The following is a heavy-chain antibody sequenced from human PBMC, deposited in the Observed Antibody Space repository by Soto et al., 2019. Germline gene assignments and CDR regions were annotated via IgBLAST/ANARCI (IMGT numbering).Heavy chain of an antibody. CDR3: TKSSGGSSSVGMDY. CDR1: GFIFKNYA. J-gene: IGHJ4*02. V-gene: IGHV3-30*04. CDR2: ITRDGYNK. Sequence: QVQLVESGGGVVQPGRSLRLSCAVSGFIFKNYALNWVGKAPGKGLEWVASITRDGYNKYYADSVKGRFTISRDNSKNTLSLQMTALRVEDSSVYYCTKSSGGSSSVGMDYWGPGTLVTVSS. D-gene: IGHD6-6*01.